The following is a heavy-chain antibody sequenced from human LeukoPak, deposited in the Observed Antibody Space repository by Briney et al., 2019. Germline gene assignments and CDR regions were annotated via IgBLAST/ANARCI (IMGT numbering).Heavy chain of an antibody. CDR2: ISYDGSNK. CDR1: GFTFSSYG. D-gene: IGHD4-17*01. V-gene: IGHV3-30*03. J-gene: IGHJ6*02. Sequence: GGSLRLSCAASGFTFSSYGMHWVRQAPDKGLEWVAVISYDGSNKYYADSVRGRFTISRDNAKNSVYLQMNSLRAEDTAVYYCARFTENWDYGDWGHPYALDVWGQGTTVTVSS. CDR3: ARFTENWDYGDWGHPYALDV.